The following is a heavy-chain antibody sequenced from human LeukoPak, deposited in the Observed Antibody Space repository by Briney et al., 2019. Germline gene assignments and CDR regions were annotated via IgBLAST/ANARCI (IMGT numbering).Heavy chain of an antibody. CDR3: ARSIPYGTTWYGRSDY. D-gene: IGHD6-13*01. CDR2: IKPDGTTK. J-gene: IGHJ4*02. V-gene: IGHV3-7*03. CDR1: GLTFDGYA. Sequence: GGSLRLSCAASGLTFDGYAMHWVRQAPGKGLEWVANIKPDGTTKFYVDSVKGRFTISRDNALNSLYLQMNSLRAEDTAIYYCARSIPYGTTWYGRSDYWGQGTLVTVSS.